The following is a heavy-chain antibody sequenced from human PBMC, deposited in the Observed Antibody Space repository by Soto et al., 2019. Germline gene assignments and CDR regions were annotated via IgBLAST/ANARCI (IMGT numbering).Heavy chain of an antibody. J-gene: IGHJ6*02. Sequence: QVQLQESGPGLVKPSGTLSLTCAVSGGSISSSNWWSWVGQPPGKGLEWIGEIYHSGSTNYNPSLKSRVTISVDKSKNQFSLKLSSVTAADTAVYYCASMVRGVITPPHYYYYGMDVWGQGTTVTVSS. V-gene: IGHV4-4*02. CDR3: ASMVRGVITPPHYYYYGMDV. D-gene: IGHD3-10*01. CDR1: GGSISSSNW. CDR2: IYHSGST.